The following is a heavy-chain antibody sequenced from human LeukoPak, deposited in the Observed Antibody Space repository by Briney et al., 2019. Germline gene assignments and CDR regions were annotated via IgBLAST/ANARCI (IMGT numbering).Heavy chain of an antibody. CDR3: AKVKRFLEWVSNNWFDP. V-gene: IGHV3-23*01. J-gene: IGHJ5*02. Sequence: PGGSLRLSCAASGFTFSSYAMSWVRQAPGKGLEWVSAISGSGGSTYYADSVKGRFTISRDNSKNTLYLQMNSLRAEDTAVYYCAKVKRFLEWVSNNWFDPWGQGTLVTVSS. CDR1: GFTFSSYA. CDR2: ISGSGGST. D-gene: IGHD3-3*01.